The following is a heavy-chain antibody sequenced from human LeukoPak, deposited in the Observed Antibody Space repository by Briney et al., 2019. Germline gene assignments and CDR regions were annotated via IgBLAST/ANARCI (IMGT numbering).Heavy chain of an antibody. CDR2: IYYSGST. CDR1: GGSISSSSYY. D-gene: IGHD3-22*01. J-gene: IGHJ4*02. CDR3: ARVTGYVIEDYFDY. V-gene: IGHV4-61*05. Sequence: SETLSLTCTASGGSISSSSYYWGWIRQPPGKGLEWIGYIYYSGSTNYNPSLKSRVTISVDTSKNQFSLKLRSVTAADTAVYYCARVTGYVIEDYFDYWGQGTLVTVSS.